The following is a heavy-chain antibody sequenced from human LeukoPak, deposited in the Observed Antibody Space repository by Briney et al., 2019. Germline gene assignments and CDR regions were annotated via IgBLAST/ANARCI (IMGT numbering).Heavy chain of an antibody. CDR1: GYSFPNYW. D-gene: IGHD5-18*01. V-gene: IGHV5-51*01. J-gene: IGHJ4*02. CDR2: VYPATSDT. CDR3: ARPKTLGGYNYEFEF. Sequence: GESLKISCKGSGYSFPNYWIGWVRQMPGKGLEWIGIVYPATSDTTYSPSFQGQVTISADKSSSTAYLQWSSLKASDTAIYYCARPKTLGGYNYEFEFWGQGTPVTVSS.